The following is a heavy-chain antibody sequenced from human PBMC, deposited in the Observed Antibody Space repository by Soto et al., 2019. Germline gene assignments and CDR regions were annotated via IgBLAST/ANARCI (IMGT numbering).Heavy chain of an antibody. CDR1: GGSFSGYY. J-gene: IGHJ4*02. Sequence: QVQLQQWGAGLLKPSETLSLTCAVYGGSFSGYYWTWIRQPPGKGLEWIGEINHSGGADYNPSLRIRVTISVDTSKNQFSLKLSSVTAADTAVYFCARDLVFHYWGQGTLVTVSS. D-gene: IGHD3-9*01. V-gene: IGHV4-34*01. CDR2: INHSGGA. CDR3: ARDLVFHY.